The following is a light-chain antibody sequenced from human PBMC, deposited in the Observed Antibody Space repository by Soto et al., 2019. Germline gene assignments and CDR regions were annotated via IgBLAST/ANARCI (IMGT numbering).Light chain of an antibody. J-gene: IGKJ4*01. CDR2: CAS. CDR3: QQYGSSPPVT. CDR1: QSVSSSY. Sequence: EIVLTQSPGTLSLSPGERATLSCRASQSVSSSYLAWYQQKPGQAPRILIYCASSRATGIPDRFSGSGSGTDFTLTISRLEPDDFAVYYCQQYGSSPPVTFGGGTKVEIK. V-gene: IGKV3-20*01.